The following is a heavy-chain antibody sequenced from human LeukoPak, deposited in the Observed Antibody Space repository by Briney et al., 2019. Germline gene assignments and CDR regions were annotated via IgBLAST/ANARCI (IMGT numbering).Heavy chain of an antibody. CDR1: GGSISSGGYS. D-gene: IGHD6-19*01. CDR3: ARAPIAVAASGYFQH. J-gene: IGHJ1*01. CDR2: IYHSGST. V-gene: IGHV4-30-2*01. Sequence: SQTQSLTCAVSGGSISSGGYSWSWIRQPPGKGLEWIGYIYHSGSTNYNPSLKSRVTISVDKSKNQFSLKLSSVTAADTAVYYCARAPIAVAASGYFQHWGQGTLVTVSS.